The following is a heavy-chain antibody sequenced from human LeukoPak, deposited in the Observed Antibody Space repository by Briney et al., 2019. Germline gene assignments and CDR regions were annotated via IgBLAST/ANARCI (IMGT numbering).Heavy chain of an antibody. D-gene: IGHD3-3*01. J-gene: IGHJ3*02. V-gene: IGHV4-34*01. Sequence: PSETLSLTCAVYDGSFSGYYWSWIRQPPGKELEWIGEINHSGSTNYNPSLKSRVTISVDTSKNQFSLKLSSVTAADTAVYYCARGDNYDFWSGPLDAFDIWGQGTMVTVSS. CDR2: INHSGST. CDR3: ARGDNYDFWSGPLDAFDI. CDR1: DGSFSGYY.